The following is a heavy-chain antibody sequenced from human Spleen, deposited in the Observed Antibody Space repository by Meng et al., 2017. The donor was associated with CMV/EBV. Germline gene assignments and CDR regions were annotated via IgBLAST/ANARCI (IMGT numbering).Heavy chain of an antibody. CDR3: ATRYYYGSGSFETDY. D-gene: IGHD3-10*01. J-gene: IGHJ4*02. V-gene: IGHV3-7*03. CDR1: GSTLSSYW. Sequence: GESLKISCEGSGSTLSSYWMNWVRRAPGQGLEWVANINEYGSRTNYVDSVKGRFTISRDNAKNSLYLQMNSLRVDDTALYYCATRYYYGSGSFETDYWGRGTLVTVSS. CDR2: INEYGSRT.